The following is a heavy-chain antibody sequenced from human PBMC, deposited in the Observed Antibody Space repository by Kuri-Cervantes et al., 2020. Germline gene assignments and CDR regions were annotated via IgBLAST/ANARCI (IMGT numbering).Heavy chain of an antibody. V-gene: IGHV4-30-4*01. J-gene: IGHJ4*02. CDR3: ARELIKNYYDSWGFDY. CDR2: IYYSGST. D-gene: IGHD3-22*01. Sequence: SETLSLTCTVSGGSISSGDYYWSWIRQPPGKGLEWIGYIYYSGSTYYNPSLKSRVTISVDTSKNQFSLRLSSVTAADTAVYYCARELIKNYYDSWGFDYWGQGTLVTVSS. CDR1: GGSISSGDYY.